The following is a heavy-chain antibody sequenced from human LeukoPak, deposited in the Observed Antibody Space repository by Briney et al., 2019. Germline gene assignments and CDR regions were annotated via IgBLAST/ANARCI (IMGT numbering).Heavy chain of an antibody. J-gene: IGHJ4*02. CDR3: AKDRPNYYGSNGHYYKLNGDC. Sequence: PGGSLRLSXAASGFTFGSYAMSWVRQAPGKGLEWVSSITSSGAATYYADSVKGRFTISRDNSDNTLYLQMNSLRAEDTAVYYCAKDRPNYYGSNGHYYKLNGDCWGQGTLVTVSS. D-gene: IGHD3-22*01. CDR2: ITSSGAAT. CDR1: GFTFGSYA. V-gene: IGHV3-23*01.